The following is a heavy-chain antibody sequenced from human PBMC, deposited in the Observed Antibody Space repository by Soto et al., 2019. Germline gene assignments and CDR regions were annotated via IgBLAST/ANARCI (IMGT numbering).Heavy chain of an antibody. CDR1: GYTFTSYG. J-gene: IGHJ5*02. Sequence: ASVKVSCKASGYTFTSYGISWVRQAPGQGLEWMGWISAYNGNTNYAQKLQGRVTMTTDTSTSTAYMELRSLRSDDTAVYYCAREVVVAATRGWFDPWGQGTLVTVSS. CDR3: AREVVVAATRGWFDP. D-gene: IGHD2-15*01. CDR2: ISAYNGNT. V-gene: IGHV1-18*01.